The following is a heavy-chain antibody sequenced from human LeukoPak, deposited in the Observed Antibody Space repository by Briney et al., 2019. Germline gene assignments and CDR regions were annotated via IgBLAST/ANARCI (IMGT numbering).Heavy chain of an antibody. D-gene: IGHD2-2*01. CDR2: IIPIFGTA. CDR1: GGTFSSYA. CDR3: AIRGYCSSTSCYDDY. J-gene: IGHJ4*02. Sequence: ASVKVSCKASGGTFSSYAISWVRQAPGQGLGWMGGIIPIFGTANYAQKFQGRVTITADESTSTAYMELSSLRSEDTAVYYCAIRGYCSSTSCYDDYWGQGTLVTVSS. V-gene: IGHV1-69*13.